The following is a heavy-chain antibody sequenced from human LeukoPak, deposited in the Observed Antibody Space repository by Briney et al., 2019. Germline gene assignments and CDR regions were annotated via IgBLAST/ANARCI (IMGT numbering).Heavy chain of an antibody. CDR2: INGDGTTT. J-gene: IGHJ6*02. D-gene: IGHD3-16*01. CDR3: ARGGGLDV. V-gene: IGHV3-74*01. CDR1: GFTFSNYW. Sequence: GGSLRLSCAASGFTFSNYWMHWVRQAPGKGLVWVSHINGDGTTTNYADSVKGRFTISRDNAKNSLYLQMSNLRAEDTAVYFCARGGGLDVWGQGATVTVSS.